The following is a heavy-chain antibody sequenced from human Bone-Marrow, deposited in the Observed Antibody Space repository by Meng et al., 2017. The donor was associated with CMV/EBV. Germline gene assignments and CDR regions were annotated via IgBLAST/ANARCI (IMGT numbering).Heavy chain of an antibody. CDR3: ARVLVGGYAEY. Sequence: GESMKISCAASGFAFSSYSMNWVRQAPGKGLEWVSYISSSSSTIYYADSVKGRFTISRDNAKNALYLQKNSLRADDTAVYYCARVLVGGYAEYWGQGTLVTVSS. CDR1: GFAFSSYS. CDR2: ISSSSSTI. V-gene: IGHV3-48*04. D-gene: IGHD5-12*01. J-gene: IGHJ4*02.